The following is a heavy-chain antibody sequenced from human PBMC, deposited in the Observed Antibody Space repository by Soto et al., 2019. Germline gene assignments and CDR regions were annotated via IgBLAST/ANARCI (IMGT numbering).Heavy chain of an antibody. CDR2: ISAYNGNT. D-gene: IGHD2-2*01. CDR1: GYTFTSYG. Sequence: GASVKVSCKASGYTFTSYGISWVRQAPGQGLEWMGWISAYNGNTNYAQKLQGRVTMTTDTSTSTAYMELRSLRSDDTAVYYCARDGCSSTSCQTNYYYYGMDVWGQGTTVTVSS. CDR3: ARDGCSSTSCQTNYYYYGMDV. J-gene: IGHJ6*02. V-gene: IGHV1-18*01.